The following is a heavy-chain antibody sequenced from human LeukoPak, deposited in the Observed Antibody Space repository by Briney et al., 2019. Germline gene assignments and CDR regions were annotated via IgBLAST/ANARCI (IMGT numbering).Heavy chain of an antibody. CDR2: IYHSGST. J-gene: IGHJ4*02. CDR3: AREDSSSWAYYDSSGRGSDY. CDR1: GGSISSSNW. Sequence: SETLSLTCAVSGGSISSSNWWSWVRQPPGKGLEWIGEIYHSGSTNYNPSLKSRVTISVDKSKNQFSLKLSSVTAADTAVYYCAREDSSSWAYYDSSGRGSDYWGQGTLVTVSS. V-gene: IGHV4-4*02. D-gene: IGHD3-22*01.